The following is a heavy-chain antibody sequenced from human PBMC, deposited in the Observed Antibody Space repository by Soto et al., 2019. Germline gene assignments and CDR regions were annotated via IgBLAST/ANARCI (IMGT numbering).Heavy chain of an antibody. J-gene: IGHJ3*02. Sequence: QVQLQESGPGLVKPSQTLSLTCTVSGGSTSSADYFWSWIRQPPGKGREWNGYIYYTGTTNYNPRRKRRVHTAIDTSKNQFTRELSSVTAAVTAVYYGVRALGRAVTVIPMLKDVLDIWGQGTMVTVSS. D-gene: IGHD3-22*01. CDR2: IYYTGTT. CDR3: VRALGRAVTVIPMLKDVLDI. CDR1: GGSTSSADYF. V-gene: IGHV4-30-4*01.